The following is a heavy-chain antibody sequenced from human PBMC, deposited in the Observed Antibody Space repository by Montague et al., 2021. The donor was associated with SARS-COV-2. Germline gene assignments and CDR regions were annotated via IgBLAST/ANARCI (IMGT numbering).Heavy chain of an antibody. Sequence: PALVKPTQTLTLTCTFSGFSLSTSGMCVSWIRQPPGKALEWLALSDWXXXKYYSTSLKTRLTISKDTSKHQVVLTMTNMDPVDTATYYCARSHYDILTGYYTVFDYWGQGTLVTVSS. D-gene: IGHD3-9*01. J-gene: IGHJ4*02. CDR3: ARSHYDILTGYYTVFDY. CDR2: SDWXXXK. CDR1: GFSLSTSGMC. V-gene: IGHV2-70*01.